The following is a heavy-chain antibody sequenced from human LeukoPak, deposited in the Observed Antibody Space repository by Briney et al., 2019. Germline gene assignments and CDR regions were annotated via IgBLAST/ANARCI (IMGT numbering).Heavy chain of an antibody. Sequence: GGSLRLSCAASGFTFSSYDMHWVRQATGKGLEGVSAIGTAGDTYYPGSVKGRFTISRENAKNSLYLQMNSLRAGDTAVYYCARAMVTSXXFDXXXQGXMVTVX. V-gene: IGHV3-13*01. D-gene: IGHD5-18*01. CDR1: GFTFSSYD. J-gene: IGHJ3*02. CDR3: ARAMVTSXXFDX. CDR2: IGTAGDT.